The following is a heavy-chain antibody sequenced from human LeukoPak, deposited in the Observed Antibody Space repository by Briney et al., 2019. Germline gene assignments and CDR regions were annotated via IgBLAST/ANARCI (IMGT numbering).Heavy chain of an antibody. CDR3: ARAPGTVTYFDY. V-gene: IGHV3-30-3*01. CDR2: ISYDGSTK. CDR1: GFTFSRYA. J-gene: IGHJ4*02. D-gene: IGHD4-17*01. Sequence: GGSLRLFCAASGFTFSRYAIHWVRQAPGKGLEWVAVISYDGSTKYYADSVKGRFTISRDDSKNTLYLQMNSLRPEDSAVYFCARAPGTVTYFDYWGQGTLVTVSS.